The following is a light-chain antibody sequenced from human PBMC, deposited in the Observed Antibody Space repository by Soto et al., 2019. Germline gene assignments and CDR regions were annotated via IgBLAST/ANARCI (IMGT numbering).Light chain of an antibody. CDR2: STN. CDR3: VLYMGSGIWV. V-gene: IGLV8-61*01. CDR1: SGSVSTNYH. J-gene: IGLJ3*02. Sequence: QTVVTQEPSFSVSPGRTVTLTCGLSSGSVSTNYHPSWYQQPPGQAPRTLIYSTNTRSSGVPDRFSGSILGNKAALTITGAQADDESNYYCVLYMGSGIWVFGGGTKLTVL.